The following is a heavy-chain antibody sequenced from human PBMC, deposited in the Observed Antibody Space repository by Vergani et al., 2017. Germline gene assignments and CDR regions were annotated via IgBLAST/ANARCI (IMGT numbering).Heavy chain of an antibody. V-gene: IGHV1-69*13. J-gene: IGHJ4*02. CDR2: IIPIFGTA. Sequence: QVQLVQSGAEVKKPGSPVKVSCKASGGTFSSYAISWVPQAPGQGLEWMGRIIPIFGTANYAQKFQGTVTINADESTSTAYMELSSLRSADTAVYYWARATVDGYGDYFYCWGQGTLVTVSS. CDR3: ARATVDGYGDYFYC. D-gene: IGHD5-24*01. CDR1: GGTFSSYA.